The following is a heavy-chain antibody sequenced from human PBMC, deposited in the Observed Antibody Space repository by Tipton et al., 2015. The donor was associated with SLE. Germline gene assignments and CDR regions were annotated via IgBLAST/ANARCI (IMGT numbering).Heavy chain of an antibody. D-gene: IGHD7-27*01. J-gene: IGHJ3*02. V-gene: IGHV4-59*08. CDR1: GGSISSYY. Sequence: TLSLTCTVSGGSISSYYWSWIRQPPGKGLEWIGYIYYSGSTNYNPSLKSRVPISVATSKNQFSLKLSSVTAADTAVYYCARHISPLGAFDIWGQGTMVTVSS. CDR3: ARHISPLGAFDI. CDR2: IYYSGST.